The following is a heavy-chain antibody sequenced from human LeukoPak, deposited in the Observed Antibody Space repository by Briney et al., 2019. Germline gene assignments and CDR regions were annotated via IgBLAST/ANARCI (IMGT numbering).Heavy chain of an antibody. Sequence: ASETLSLTCAVYGGSFSGYYWSWIRQPPGKGLEWIGYIYYSGSTNYNPSLKSRVTISVDTSKNQFSLKLSSVTAADTAVYYCARSGALDIWGQGTMVTVSS. CDR1: GGSFSGYY. D-gene: IGHD4-17*01. J-gene: IGHJ3*02. CDR2: IYYSGST. CDR3: ARSGALDI. V-gene: IGHV4-59*01.